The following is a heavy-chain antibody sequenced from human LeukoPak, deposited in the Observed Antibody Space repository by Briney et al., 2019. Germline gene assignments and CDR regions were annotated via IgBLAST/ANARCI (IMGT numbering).Heavy chain of an antibody. D-gene: IGHD1-14*01. V-gene: IGHV3-30*02. CDR3: VKDTGRGDF. J-gene: IGHJ4*02. CDR2: LRNDESEI. CDR1: GFIFRNYG. Sequence: PGGSLRLSCAASGFIFRNYGMHWARQAPGKGLEWVAFLRNDESEIFYADSVKGRFTISRDNSKNTLYLQMSSLRDEDTAVYYCVKDTGRGDFWGQGTQVTVSS.